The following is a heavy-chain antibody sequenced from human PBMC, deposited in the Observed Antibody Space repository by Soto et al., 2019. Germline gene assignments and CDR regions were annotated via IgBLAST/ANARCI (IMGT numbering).Heavy chain of an antibody. Sequence: SQTLSLTCVISGDSVSSDNAAWNWIRQSPSRGLEWLGRTYFRSRWYNDYAVSVKGRIAINPDTSKNQFSLQVNSVIPEDTGVYYCARVEGPGARTAFDIWGQGTMVTVSS. CDR3: ARVEGPGARTAFDI. CDR1: GDSVSSDNAA. D-gene: IGHD7-27*01. CDR2: TYFRSRWYN. V-gene: IGHV6-1*01. J-gene: IGHJ3*02.